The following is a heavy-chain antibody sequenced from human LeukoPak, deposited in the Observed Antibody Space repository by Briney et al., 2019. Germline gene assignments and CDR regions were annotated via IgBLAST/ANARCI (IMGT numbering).Heavy chain of an antibody. CDR3: ARVSWSGYYYYYMDV. D-gene: IGHD3-3*01. V-gene: IGHV1-8*03. J-gene: IGHJ6*03. CDR2: MNPNSGNT. CDR1: GYTFTSYD. Sequence: ASVKVSCKASGYTFTSYDINWVRQSTGQGLEWMGWMNPNSGNTGYAQKFQGRVTITRNTSISTAYMELSSLRSEDTAVYYCARVSWSGYYYYYMDVWGKGTTVTVSS.